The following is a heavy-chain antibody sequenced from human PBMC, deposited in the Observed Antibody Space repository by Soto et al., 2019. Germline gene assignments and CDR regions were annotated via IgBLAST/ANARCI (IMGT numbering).Heavy chain of an antibody. CDR2: IIPIFGTA. Sequence: SVKVSCKASGGTFSSYAISWVRQAPGQGLEWMGGIIPIFGTANYAQKFQGRVTITADESTSTAYMELSSLRSEDTAVYYCARATKREMATAHDAFDIWGQGTMVTVSS. CDR1: GGTFSSYA. CDR3: ARATKREMATAHDAFDI. D-gene: IGHD5-18*01. J-gene: IGHJ3*02. V-gene: IGHV1-69*13.